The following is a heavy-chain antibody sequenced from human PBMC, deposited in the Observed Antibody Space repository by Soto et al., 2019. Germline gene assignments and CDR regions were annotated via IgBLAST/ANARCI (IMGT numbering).Heavy chain of an antibody. CDR1: GFTFEDYG. CDR3: ARDREYRTAWGVVGADS. J-gene: IGHJ4*02. CDR2: LNWHGGNT. D-gene: IGHD6-19*01. Sequence: QLVESGGRVVRPGESLRLSCEGSGFTFEDYGMSWVRQVPGKGLEWVASLNWHGGNTGYADSVKGRFTISRDNAKNSLYLQMNSLRVEDTALYYCARDREYRTAWGVVGADSWGQGTLVTVSS. V-gene: IGHV3-20*04.